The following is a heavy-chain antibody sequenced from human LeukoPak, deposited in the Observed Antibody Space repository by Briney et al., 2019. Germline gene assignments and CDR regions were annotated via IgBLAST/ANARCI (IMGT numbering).Heavy chain of an antibody. V-gene: IGHV3-20*04. CDR2: INWNGGST. CDR3: ARARGYCSSTSCSFDY. J-gene: IGHJ4*02. D-gene: IGHD2-2*01. CDR1: GFTFDDYG. Sequence: SGGSLRLSCAASGFTFDDYGMSWVRQAPGKGLEWVSGINWNGGSTGYADSVKGRSTISRDNAKNSLYLQMNSLRAEDTALYYCARARGYCSSTSCSFDYWGQGTLVTVSS.